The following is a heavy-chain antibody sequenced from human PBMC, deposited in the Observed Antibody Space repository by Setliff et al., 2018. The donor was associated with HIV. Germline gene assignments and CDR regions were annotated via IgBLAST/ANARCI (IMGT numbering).Heavy chain of an antibody. J-gene: IGHJ6*03. CDR3: ARARTDHYDRGRRSHYYIDV. CDR2: MNPGSRNT. D-gene: IGHD3-22*01. Sequence: ASVKVSCKPSGYTFTNYDINWVRQAAGQGLEWMGWMNPGSRNTGYAQRLKGSVTMTWDTSIGTAYMELNNAKFEDTAVYYCARARTDHYDRGRRSHYYIDVWARGATVTVSS. V-gene: IGHV1-8*02. CDR1: GYTFTNYD.